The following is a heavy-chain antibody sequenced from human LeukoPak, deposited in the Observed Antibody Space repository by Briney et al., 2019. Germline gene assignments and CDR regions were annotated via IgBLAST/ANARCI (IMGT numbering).Heavy chain of an antibody. J-gene: IGHJ4*02. CDR3: ARFCSGWFFDY. CDR2: IFYSGST. Sequence: SETLSLTCIVSGGSISSGGYYWSWIRQHPGKGLEWIGYIFYSGSTSYNPSLKSRVTIFVDTSKNQSSLKLSSVTAADTAVYYCARFCSGWFFDYWGQGTLVTVSS. CDR1: GGSISSGGYY. D-gene: IGHD6-19*01. V-gene: IGHV4-31*03.